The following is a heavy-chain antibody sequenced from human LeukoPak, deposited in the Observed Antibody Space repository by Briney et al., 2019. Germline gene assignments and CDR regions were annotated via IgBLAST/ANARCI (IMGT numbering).Heavy chain of an antibody. D-gene: IGHD2-15*01. CDR2: LNPNSGDT. CDR3: ARVEGIGATRGD. J-gene: IGHJ4*02. CDR1: GYTFTAYY. V-gene: IGHV1-2*02. Sequence: ASVKVSCKASGYTFTAYYMHWVRQAPGQGLEWMAWLNPNSGDTNYAQTFQGRVTMTRDTSISTAYMELSRLTSDDTAVYYCARVEGIGATRGDWGQGTLVTVSS.